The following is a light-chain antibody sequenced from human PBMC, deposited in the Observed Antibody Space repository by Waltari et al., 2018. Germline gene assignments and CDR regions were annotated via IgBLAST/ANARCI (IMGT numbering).Light chain of an antibody. V-gene: IGKV3-11*01. J-gene: IGKJ4*01. Sequence: EIVLTQSPATRSLSPGERATLSCSASQRVSSYLAWYQQKPGQAPRLLIYDVSNRATGIPARFSGSGSGTDFTLTISSLESEDFAVYYCQQRGNWPLTFGGGTKVEIK. CDR2: DVS. CDR3: QQRGNWPLT. CDR1: QRVSSY.